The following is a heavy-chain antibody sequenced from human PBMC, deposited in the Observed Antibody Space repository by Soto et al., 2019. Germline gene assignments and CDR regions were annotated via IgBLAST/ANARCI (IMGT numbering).Heavy chain of an antibody. V-gene: IGHV3-7*03. CDR2: IKQDGSEK. Sequence: GGSLRLSCAASRFTFSNFWASWVRQIPGKGLQWVAKIKQDGSEKKYVASGKGRFTIPRDNANNSLYPQMNSLRAEDTAVYYCAKTSVLLPAATNRGAPYNYYALDVWGQGTTVTVSS. D-gene: IGHD2-2*01. CDR3: AKTSVLLPAATNRGAPYNYYALDV. CDR1: RFTFSNFW. J-gene: IGHJ6*02.